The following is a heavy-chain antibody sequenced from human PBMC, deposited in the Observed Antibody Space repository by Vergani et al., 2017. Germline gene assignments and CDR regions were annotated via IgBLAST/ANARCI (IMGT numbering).Heavy chain of an antibody. J-gene: IGHJ6*02. Sequence: QVQLQESGPGLVKPSETLSLTCTVSGGSISSYYWSWIRQPPGKGLEWIGYIYYSGSTNYNPSLKSRVTISVDTSKNQCSLKLSSVTAADTAVYYCARAGVLAAAYYYGMDVWGQGTTVTVSS. CDR2: IYYSGST. V-gene: IGHV4-59*01. D-gene: IGHD2-21*02. CDR1: GGSISSYY. CDR3: ARAGVLAAAYYYGMDV.